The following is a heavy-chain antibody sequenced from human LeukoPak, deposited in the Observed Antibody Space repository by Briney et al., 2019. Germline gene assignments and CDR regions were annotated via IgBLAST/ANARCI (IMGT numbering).Heavy chain of an antibody. J-gene: IGHJ6*03. Sequence: PSETLSLTCAVYGGSFSGYYWSWIRQPPGKGLEWIGEINHSGSTNYNPSLKSRVTISVDTSKNQFSLKLSSVTAADTAAYYCARLRKRYVGKNYYYMDVWGKGTTVTISS. V-gene: IGHV4-34*01. CDR1: GGSFSGYY. CDR2: INHSGST. D-gene: IGHD1-26*01. CDR3: ARLRKRYVGKNYYYMDV.